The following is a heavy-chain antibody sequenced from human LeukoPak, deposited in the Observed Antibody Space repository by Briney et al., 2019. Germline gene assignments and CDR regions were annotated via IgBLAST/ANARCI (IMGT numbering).Heavy chain of an antibody. CDR3: ARGPSGYSNWSDP. J-gene: IGHJ5*02. V-gene: IGHV3-21*01. CDR1: GFTFSSYS. CDR2: ISSSSYI. Sequence: GGSLRLSCAASGFTFSSYSMNWVRQAPGKGLEWVSSISSSSYIYYADSVKGRFTISRDNAKNSLYLQMNSLRAEDTAVYYCARGPSGYSNWSDPWGQGTLVTVSS. D-gene: IGHD2-15*01.